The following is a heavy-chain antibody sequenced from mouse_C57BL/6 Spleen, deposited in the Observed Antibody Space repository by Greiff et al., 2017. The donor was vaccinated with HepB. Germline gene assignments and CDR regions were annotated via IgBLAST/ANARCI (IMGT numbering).Heavy chain of an antibody. CDR3: AYGYDGIWYAMDY. J-gene: IGHJ4*01. CDR1: GYTFTSYW. D-gene: IGHD2-2*01. Sequence: VQLQQPGAELVRPGSSVKLSCKASGYTFTSYWMDWVKQRPGQGLEWIGNIYPSDSETHYNQKFKDKATLTVDKSSSTAYMQLSSLTSEDSAVYYCAYGYDGIWYAMDYWGQGTSVTVSS. CDR2: IYPSDSET. V-gene: IGHV1-61*01.